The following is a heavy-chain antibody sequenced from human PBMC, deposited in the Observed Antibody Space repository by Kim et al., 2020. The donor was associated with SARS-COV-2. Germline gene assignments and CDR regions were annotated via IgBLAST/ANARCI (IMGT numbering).Heavy chain of an antibody. Sequence: GGSLRLSCAASGFTFSNYGMHWVRQAPGKGLEWVAGIWYDGSNKYYADSVKGRFTISRDNSKNTLYLQMNSLRGEDTAVYYCARDGGNSGYDSGFDYWGQGTLVTVSS. CDR3: ARDGGNSGYDSGFDY. V-gene: IGHV3-33*01. CDR2: IWYDGSNK. J-gene: IGHJ4*02. CDR1: GFTFSNYG. D-gene: IGHD5-12*01.